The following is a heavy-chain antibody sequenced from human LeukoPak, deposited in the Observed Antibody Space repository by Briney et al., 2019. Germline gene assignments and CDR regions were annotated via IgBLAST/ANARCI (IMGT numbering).Heavy chain of an antibody. D-gene: IGHD2-15*01. Sequence: SETLSLTCTVSGGSISSYYWSWRRQPAGKGPEWIGRIYKSGSTKYNPSLKSRVTMSVDASKNQFSLKLSSVTAADTAVYYCARGDCSGGGGSCDPRGFDYWGQGTLVTVSS. V-gene: IGHV4-4*07. CDR1: GGSISSYY. J-gene: IGHJ4*02. CDR2: IYKSGST. CDR3: ARGDCSGGGGSCDPRGFDY.